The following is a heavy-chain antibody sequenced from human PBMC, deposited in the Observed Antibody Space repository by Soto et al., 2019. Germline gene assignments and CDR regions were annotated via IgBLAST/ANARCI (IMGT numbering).Heavy chain of an antibody. J-gene: IGHJ5*02. CDR1: GCTLTELS. V-gene: IGHV1-24*01. CDR3: ATGNYDFWSGSRNAPRWFDP. D-gene: IGHD3-3*01. Sequence: ASVKVSCKVSGCTLTELSMHWVRQAPGKGLEWMGGFDPEDGETIYAQKFQGRVTMTEDTSTDTASMELSSLRSEDTAVYYCATGNYDFWSGSRNAPRWFDPWGQGTLVTVSS. CDR2: FDPEDGET.